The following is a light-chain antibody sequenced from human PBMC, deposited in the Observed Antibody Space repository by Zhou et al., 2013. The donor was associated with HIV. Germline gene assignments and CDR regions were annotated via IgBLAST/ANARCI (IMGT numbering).Light chain of an antibody. CDR1: QTIGSY. J-gene: IGKJ1*01. V-gene: IGKV1-39*01. Sequence: DIQMTQSPSSLSASIGDNVTITCRASQTIGSYLNWYQHKPGKAPKLLIYGSSYLQSGVPSRFSGGGSGTDFTLTISSLQPDDFAIYYCQQSYTTPWTFGQGTKVEI. CDR3: QQSYTTPWT. CDR2: GSS.